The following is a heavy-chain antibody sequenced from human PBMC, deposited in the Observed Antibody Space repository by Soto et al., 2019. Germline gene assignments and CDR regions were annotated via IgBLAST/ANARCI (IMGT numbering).Heavy chain of an antibody. CDR1: GGSISSYY. V-gene: IGHV4-59*01. CDR3: ARDLGYCTGGSCYPVAFDV. Sequence: PSETLSLTCTASGGSISSYYWSWIRQPPGKGMEWIGYIYYSGSTNYNPSLKSRVTISVDTSKNHVSLKLSAVIAADMAVYYRARDLGYCTGGSCYPVAFDVRGQGTMVTVPS. D-gene: IGHD2-15*01. CDR2: IYYSGST. J-gene: IGHJ3*01.